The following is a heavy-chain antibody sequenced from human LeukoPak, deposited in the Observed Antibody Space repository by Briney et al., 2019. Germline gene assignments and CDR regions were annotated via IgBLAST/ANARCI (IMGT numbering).Heavy chain of an antibody. J-gene: IGHJ2*01. Sequence: PGGSLRLSCTASGFIFSGSWMAWIRQAPGKGLEWVAIIKKDGSEKYYVDSMKGRFTISRDSSKNTLFLQMNTLRAEDTAIYYCAKDRTVGASYWYFDLWGRGTLVTVSS. CDR1: GFIFSGSW. V-gene: IGHV3-7*03. CDR2: IKKDGSEK. CDR3: AKDRTVGASYWYFDL. D-gene: IGHD1-26*01.